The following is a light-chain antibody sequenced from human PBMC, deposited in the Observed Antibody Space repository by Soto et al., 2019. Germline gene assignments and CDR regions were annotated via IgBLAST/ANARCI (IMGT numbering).Light chain of an antibody. V-gene: IGKV1-39*01. Sequence: DIQMTQSPSSLSASLGDRVTITCLASQYISNYLNWYQQKPGKAPKLLISAASSLQSGVPSSFSGSGSGTDCTLTISSLQPEHVATYYCQQSYSTPWTFGQGTKVDIK. CDR3: QQSYSTPWT. CDR1: QYISNY. CDR2: AAS. J-gene: IGKJ1*01.